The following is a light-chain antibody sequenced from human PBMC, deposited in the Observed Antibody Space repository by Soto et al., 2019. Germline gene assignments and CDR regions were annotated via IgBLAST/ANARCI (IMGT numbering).Light chain of an antibody. CDR3: LQHNAYPWT. J-gene: IGKJ1*01. CDR1: QSVSSN. Sequence: EIVMTQSPTILSVSPGERATLSCRASQSVSSNLAWYQQKPGQAPRLLIYGVYTRAPGIPARFSGSGSGTEFTLTISSLQPEDFASYFCLQHNAYPWTFGQGTKVEV. V-gene: IGKV3D-15*01. CDR2: GVY.